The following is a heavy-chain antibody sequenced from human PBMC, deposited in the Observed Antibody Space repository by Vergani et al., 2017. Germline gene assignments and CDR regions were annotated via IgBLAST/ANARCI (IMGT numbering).Heavy chain of an antibody. CDR3: SLAARPGGHYYMDV. J-gene: IGHJ6*03. Sequence: QVQLVQSGAEVKKPGASVKVSCKASGYPFTSYYMHWVRQAPGQGLEWMGIINPSGGSTSYAQKFQGRVTMTRDTSTSTVYMELSSLRSEDTAVYYCSLAARPGGHYYMDVWGKGTTVTVSS. CDR1: GYPFTSYY. D-gene: IGHD6-6*01. V-gene: IGHV1-46*01. CDR2: INPSGGST.